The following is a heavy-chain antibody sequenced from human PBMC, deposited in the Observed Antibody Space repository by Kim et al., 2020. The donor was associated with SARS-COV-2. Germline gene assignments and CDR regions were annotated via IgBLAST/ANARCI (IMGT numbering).Heavy chain of an antibody. CDR2: VYYTGST. J-gene: IGHJ6*02. CDR1: GGSISSYY. Sequence: SETLSLTCTVSGGSISSYYWSWIRQSPGKGLDWIGYVYYTGSTNYNPSLKSRVTISIDRSKNQFSLKLSSVTAADPAVYYCARGAYSRELYYGMDVWGQGTTVTVSS. D-gene: IGHD6-13*01. V-gene: IGHV4-59*13. CDR3: ARGAYSRELYYGMDV.